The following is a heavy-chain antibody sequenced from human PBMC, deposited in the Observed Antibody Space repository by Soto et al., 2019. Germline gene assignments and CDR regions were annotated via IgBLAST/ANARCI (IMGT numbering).Heavy chain of an antibody. CDR1: GYSVSSSDYY. J-gene: IGHJ6*02. V-gene: IGHV4-39*01. Sequence: SETLSLTCSVSGYSVSSSDYYWAWIRQPPGKGLEWIGSMFYSGLTYYNPSLMSRVTLSVDTSKNQFSVRLNSVTAADTAVYYCAPLSVSLSGPYGIHVWGQGTTVTVSS. D-gene: IGHD2-15*01. CDR3: APLSVSLSGPYGIHV. CDR2: MFYSGLT.